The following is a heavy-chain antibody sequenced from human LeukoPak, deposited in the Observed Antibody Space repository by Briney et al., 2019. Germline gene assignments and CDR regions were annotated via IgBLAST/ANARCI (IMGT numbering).Heavy chain of an antibody. V-gene: IGHV4-59*01. CDR2: IYHSGST. J-gene: IGHJ4*02. CDR1: GGSISNYY. Sequence: SESLSLTCTVSGGSISNYYWSWIRQPPGKGLEWIGYIYHSGSTNYNPSLKSRVTISLNTSKTQFSLKLSSVTAADTAVYYCARGTFWSGYYHDYWGQGTLVTVSS. D-gene: IGHD3-3*01. CDR3: ARGTFWSGYYHDY.